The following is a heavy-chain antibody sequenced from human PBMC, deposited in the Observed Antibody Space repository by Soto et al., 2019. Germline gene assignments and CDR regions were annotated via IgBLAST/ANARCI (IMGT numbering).Heavy chain of an antibody. CDR2: IYYSGST. J-gene: IGHJ5*02. V-gene: IGHV4-59*01. D-gene: IGHD3-10*01. Sequence: SETLSLTCTVSGGSISSYYWSWIRQPPGKGLEWIGYIYYSGSTNYNPSLKSRVTISVDTSKNQFSLKLSSVTAADTAVYYCARVKAVRGVIISNWFDPWGQGTLVTVSS. CDR3: ARVKAVRGVIISNWFDP. CDR1: GGSISSYY.